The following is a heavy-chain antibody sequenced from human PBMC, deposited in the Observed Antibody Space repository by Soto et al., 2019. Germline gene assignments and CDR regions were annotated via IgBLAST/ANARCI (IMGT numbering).Heavy chain of an antibody. D-gene: IGHD2-15*01. CDR1: GGSISSSSYY. Sequence: SETLSLTCTVSGGSISSSSYYWGWIRQPPGKGLEWIGSIYYSGSTYYNPSLKSRVTISVDTSKNQFSLKLSSVTAADTAVYYCARQGGGYCSGGSCYPVPFDYWGQGTLVTVSS. CDR3: ARQGGGYCSGGSCYPVPFDY. J-gene: IGHJ4*02. V-gene: IGHV4-39*01. CDR2: IYYSGST.